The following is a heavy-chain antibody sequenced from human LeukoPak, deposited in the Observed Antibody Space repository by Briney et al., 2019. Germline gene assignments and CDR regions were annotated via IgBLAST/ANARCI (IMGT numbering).Heavy chain of an antibody. V-gene: IGHV4-34*01. J-gene: IGHJ4*02. D-gene: IGHD6-19*01. Sequence: SETLSLTCAVSGGSFSANYWSWIRQPPGAGPEWIGEINHTGRTNYNPSLTSRVTISVDMSKNQFSLKLSSVTAADTAVYYCARVGYIGGWYPFDFRGLGTLVIVSS. CDR1: GGSFSANY. CDR2: INHTGRT. CDR3: ARVGYIGGWYPFDF.